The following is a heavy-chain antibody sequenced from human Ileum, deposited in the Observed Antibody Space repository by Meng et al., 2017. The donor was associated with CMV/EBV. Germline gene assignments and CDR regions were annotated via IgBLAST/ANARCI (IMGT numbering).Heavy chain of an antibody. Sequence: PLVPSGDAVRKAGASVKLSCKASGYIFSGYYIQWVRQAPGQGPEWMGWINPKSGRANYAQKFQGRVTLTRDTSISTANMELSSLRSDDTAVYYCARGVRVGTSREFYFDYWGPGTLVTVSS. J-gene: IGHJ4*02. D-gene: IGHD1-26*01. CDR3: ARGVRVGTSREFYFDY. CDR2: INPKSGRA. V-gene: IGHV1-2*02. CDR1: GYIFSGYY.